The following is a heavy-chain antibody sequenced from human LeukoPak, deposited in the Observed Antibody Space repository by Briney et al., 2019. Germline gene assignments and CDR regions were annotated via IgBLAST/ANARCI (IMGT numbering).Heavy chain of an antibody. CDR3: ARSPTYYYDSSGSDPAFDI. CDR1: GYTFTSYD. CDR2: MNPNSGNT. J-gene: IGHJ3*02. D-gene: IGHD3-22*01. Sequence: ASVKVSCKASGYTFTSYDINWVRQATGQGLEWMGWMNPNSGNTGYAQKFQGRVTMTRNTSIGTAYMGLSSLRSEDTAVYYCARSPTYYYDSSGSDPAFDIWGQGTMVTVSS. V-gene: IGHV1-8*01.